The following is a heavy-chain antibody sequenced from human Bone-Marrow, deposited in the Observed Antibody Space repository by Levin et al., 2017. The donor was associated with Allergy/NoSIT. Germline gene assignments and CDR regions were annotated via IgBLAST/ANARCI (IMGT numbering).Heavy chain of an antibody. CDR1: GFTFRHYA. V-gene: IGHV3-30*01. Sequence: GGSLRLSCAASGFTFRHYAMHWVRQTPGKGLEWVAVISYDEATTDYADSVKGRFTISRDNSMDTLYLQMDSVRAEDTAVYYCTRVYMYSSDEDFDFWGQGALVTVSS. D-gene: IGHD3-22*01. CDR2: ISYDEATT. CDR3: TRVYMYSSDEDFDF. J-gene: IGHJ4*02.